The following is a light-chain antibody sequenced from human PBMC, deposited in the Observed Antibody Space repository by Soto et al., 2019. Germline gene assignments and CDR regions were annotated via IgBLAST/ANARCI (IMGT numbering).Light chain of an antibody. V-gene: IGLV2-14*01. CDR3: SSYTNINTRACV. CDR2: EVP. J-gene: IGLJ1*01. Sequence: QSVLTQPASVSGSPGQSITISCTGTSGDIGSYNRVSWYQQHPGKAPKLIIYEVPDRPSEVSNRFSGYKSGKTPSLTISGLQAEDEAEYYCSSYTNINTRACVFGTGTKPTVL. CDR1: SGDIGSYNR.